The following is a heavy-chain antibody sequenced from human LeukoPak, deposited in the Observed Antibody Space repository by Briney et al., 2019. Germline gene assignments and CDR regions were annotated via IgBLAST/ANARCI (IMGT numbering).Heavy chain of an antibody. Sequence: SETLSLTCTVSGGSISRYYWSWIRQPPGKGLEWIGYIYYSGSTNYNPSLKSRVTISVDTSKNQFSLKLSSVTAADTAVYYCARTSGDAFDIWGQGTMVTVSS. V-gene: IGHV4-59*01. CDR1: GGSISRYY. CDR2: IYYSGST. J-gene: IGHJ3*02. CDR3: ARTSGDAFDI.